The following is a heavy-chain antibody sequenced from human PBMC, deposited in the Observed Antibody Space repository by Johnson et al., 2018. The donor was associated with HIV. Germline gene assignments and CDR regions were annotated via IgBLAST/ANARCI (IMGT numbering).Heavy chain of an antibody. CDR1: GFTISSYW. J-gene: IGHJ3*02. V-gene: IGHV3-7*01. CDR3: AREDCSSTRCSDWDSAFDI. D-gene: IGHD2-2*01. CDR2: IKQDGSEK. Sequence: EVQLVESGGGVVQPGRSLRLSCAASGFTISSYWMSWVRQAPGKGLEWVANIKQDGSEKYYVDSVEGRFTISRDNAKNSLFLQMNSLRAGDTAVYYCAREDCSSTRCSDWDSAFDIWGQGTMVTVSS.